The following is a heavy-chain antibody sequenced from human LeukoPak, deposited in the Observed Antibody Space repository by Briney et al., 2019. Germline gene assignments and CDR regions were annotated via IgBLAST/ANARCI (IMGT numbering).Heavy chain of an antibody. CDR2: IYYSGST. J-gene: IGHJ5*02. CDR3: AELVVPAAIPGVWFDP. D-gene: IGHD2-2*02. Sequence: SETLSLTCIVSGGSISSHYWSWIRQPPGKGLEWIGYIYYSGSTNYNPSLKSRVTISVDTSKNQFSLKLSSVTAADTAVYYCAELVVPAAIPGVWFDPWGQGTLVTVSS. V-gene: IGHV4-59*11. CDR1: GGSISSHY.